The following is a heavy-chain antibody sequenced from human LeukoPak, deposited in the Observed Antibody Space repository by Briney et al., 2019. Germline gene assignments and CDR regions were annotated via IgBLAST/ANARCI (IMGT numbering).Heavy chain of an antibody. J-gene: IGHJ4*02. CDR1: GYTFTDHY. D-gene: IGHD1-14*01. CDR3: ARIITSTWYNEFDC. CDR2: INPNGGGT. Sequence: ASVKVSCKASGYTFTDHYLHWLRQAPGQGLEYLGWINPNGGGTNFPQKFQGRVTLTIDTSVNTGYMEITKLTSDDTAVYYCARIITSTWYNEFDCWGQGTLVAVSS. V-gene: IGHV1-2*02.